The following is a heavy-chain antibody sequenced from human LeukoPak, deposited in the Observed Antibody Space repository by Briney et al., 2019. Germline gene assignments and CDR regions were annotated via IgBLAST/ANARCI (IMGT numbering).Heavy chain of an antibody. CDR2: INHSGST. J-gene: IGHJ4*02. CDR3: ARRLSRTPPGGY. D-gene: IGHD2-2*01. CDR1: RGSFSGYY. Sequence: SETLSLTCAVYRGSFSGYYWSWIRKPPGKGLEWIGEINHSGSTNYNPSLNSRVTISVDTSKNQFSLKLNSLTAADTAVYYCARRLSRTPPGGYCGQGTLVTVSS. V-gene: IGHV4-34*01.